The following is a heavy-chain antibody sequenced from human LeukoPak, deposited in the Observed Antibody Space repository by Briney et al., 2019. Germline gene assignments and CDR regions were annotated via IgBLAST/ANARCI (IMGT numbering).Heavy chain of an antibody. CDR2: ISYDGRKN. V-gene: IGHV3-30*18. CDR3: AKENTNAMDYFDY. J-gene: IGHJ4*02. D-gene: IGHD1/OR15-1a*01. Sequence: GGSLRLSCAVSGFIFSNHGMHWVRQTPGKGLEWLSVISYDGRKNYYADSVKGRFTISRDNSKDTLYLQMNSLRAEDTALYYCAKENTNAMDYFDYWGQGTLVTVSS. CDR1: GFIFSNHG.